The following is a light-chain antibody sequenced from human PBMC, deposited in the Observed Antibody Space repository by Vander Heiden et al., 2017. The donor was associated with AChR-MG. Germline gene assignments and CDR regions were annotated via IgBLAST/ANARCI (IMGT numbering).Light chain of an antibody. CDR3: QQDSDWPIT. CDR1: QSLSNN. V-gene: IGKV3-15*01. CDR2: GAS. J-gene: IGKJ5*01. Sequence: EIVMTQSPATLSVPPGERATLSCRASQSLSNNLAWYQQKPGQAPRLLISGASTRATGIPARFSGSGSGTEFTLTISSLQSEDFAVYYCQQDSDWPITFGLGTRLEIK.